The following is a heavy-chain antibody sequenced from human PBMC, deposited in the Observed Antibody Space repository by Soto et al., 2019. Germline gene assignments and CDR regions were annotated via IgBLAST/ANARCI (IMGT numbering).Heavy chain of an antibody. D-gene: IGHD3-22*01. CDR3: VKGEYYYDSSGYYPFDY. Sequence: GSLRLSCSAAGFTFSIYAMHWVRQAPGKGLEYVSSISTNGGSTHYADSVKGRFTISRDNSKNTQYLQMSSLRADDTAVYYCVKGEYYYDSSGYYPFDYWGQGTLVTVSS. J-gene: IGHJ4*02. V-gene: IGHV3-64D*06. CDR2: ISTNGGST. CDR1: GFTFSIYA.